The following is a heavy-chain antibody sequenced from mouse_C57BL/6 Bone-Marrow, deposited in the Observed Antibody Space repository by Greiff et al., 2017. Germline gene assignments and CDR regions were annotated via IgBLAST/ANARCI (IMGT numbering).Heavy chain of an antibody. CDR3: ATGNGSRNWYFDV. V-gene: IGHV2-5*01. CDR2: IWRGGST. D-gene: IGHD1-1*01. J-gene: IGHJ1*03. CDR1: GFSLTSYG. Sequence: QVQLKESGPGLVQPSQSLSITCTVSGFSLTSYGVHWVRQSPGKGLEWLGVIWRGGSTDYNAAFMSRLSITKDNSKSQVFFKMNSLQADDTAIYYCATGNGSRNWYFDVWGTGTTVTVSS.